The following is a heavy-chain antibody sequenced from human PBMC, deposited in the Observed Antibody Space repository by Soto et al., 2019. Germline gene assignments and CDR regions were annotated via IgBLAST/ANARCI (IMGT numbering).Heavy chain of an antibody. V-gene: IGHV1-24*01. CDR3: ATSGGAAGTPFDY. Sequence: ASVKVSCKVSGYTLTELSMHWVRQAPGQGLEWMGGFDPEDGETIYAQKFQGRVTMTEDTSTDTAYMELSSLRSEDTAVYYCATSGGAAGTPFDYWGQGTLVTVSS. D-gene: IGHD6-13*01. J-gene: IGHJ4*02. CDR1: GYTLTELS. CDR2: FDPEDGET.